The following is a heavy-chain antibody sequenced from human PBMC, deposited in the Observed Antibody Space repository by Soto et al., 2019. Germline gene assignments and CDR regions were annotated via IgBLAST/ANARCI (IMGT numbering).Heavy chain of an antibody. Sequence: QVQLQESGPGLVKPSETLSLTCTVSGGPVSSDSYDWSWSRQPPGKGLEWIGYIYYSGSTNYNPSHKSRVTISVDTSKNQFSLKLSSVTAADTAVYYCASSTLDYSNFVDYWGQGTLVTVSS. D-gene: IGHD4-4*01. V-gene: IGHV4-61*01. J-gene: IGHJ4*02. CDR1: GGPVSSDSYD. CDR3: ASSTLDYSNFVDY. CDR2: IYYSGST.